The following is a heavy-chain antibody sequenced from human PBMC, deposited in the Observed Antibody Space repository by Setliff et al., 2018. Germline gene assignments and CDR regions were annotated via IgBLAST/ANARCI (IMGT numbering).Heavy chain of an antibody. Sequence: GGSLRLSCAASGFTFSDYWMYWVRQAPGKGLVWVSRISRDGSSTAYANSVKGRLTISRDNARNTLYLQMNSLRVEDTAVYYCARGPWKHSAYYYYYYMDVWGKGTTVTVSS. CDR2: ISRDGSST. J-gene: IGHJ6*03. V-gene: IGHV3-74*01. D-gene: IGHD1-1*01. CDR3: ARGPWKHSAYYYYYYMDV. CDR1: GFTFSDYW.